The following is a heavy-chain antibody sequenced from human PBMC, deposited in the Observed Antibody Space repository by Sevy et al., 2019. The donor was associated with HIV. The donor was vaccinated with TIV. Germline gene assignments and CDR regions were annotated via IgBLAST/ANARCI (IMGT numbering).Heavy chain of an antibody. V-gene: IGHV4-34*01. J-gene: IGHJ4*02. CDR2: INHTGTT. Sequence: SETLSLTCAVYSESFRRYYWNWIRQSPGKGLEWIGEINHTGTTNYNPSLKSRVTISVDPSRNQFSLKLNSVTAADTAVYYCASDSGTYTYYFDYWGQGTPVTVS. CDR1: SESFRRYY. CDR3: ASDSGTYTYYFDY. D-gene: IGHD1-26*01.